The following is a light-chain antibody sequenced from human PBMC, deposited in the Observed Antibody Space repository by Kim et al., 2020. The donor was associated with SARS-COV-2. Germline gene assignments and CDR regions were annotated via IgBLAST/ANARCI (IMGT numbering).Light chain of an antibody. Sequence: SASVGDSVTITCRASQAISTHLAWYQQKVGKVPQVLIYGASTLQPGVPSRFSSSGSGTEFTLTINNLQPEDIATYYCQKSYSAPFTFGQGTKLEI. CDR2: GAS. V-gene: IGKV1-27*01. CDR3: QKSYSAPFT. J-gene: IGKJ2*01. CDR1: QAISTH.